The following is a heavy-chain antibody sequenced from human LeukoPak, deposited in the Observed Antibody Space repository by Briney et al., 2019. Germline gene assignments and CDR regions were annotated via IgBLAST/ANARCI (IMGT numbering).Heavy chain of an antibody. Sequence: GGSLRLSCAASGFTVSNNYMSWVRQAPGKKLEWVSDIFSDGTTFYADSVKGRFTISRDNSKNTLYLQMNSLRAEDTAVYHCARYDFILISYFDLWGRGALVTVSS. CDR3: ARYDFILISYFDL. CDR2: IFSDGTT. D-gene: IGHD3-3*01. J-gene: IGHJ2*01. CDR1: GFTVSNNY. V-gene: IGHV3-53*01.